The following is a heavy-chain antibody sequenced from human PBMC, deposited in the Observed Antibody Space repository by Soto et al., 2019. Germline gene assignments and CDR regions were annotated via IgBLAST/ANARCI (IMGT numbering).Heavy chain of an antibody. Sequence: SETLSLTCTVSGDSISTFYWGWMRQSPGKELEWIGYVYYTGSTNYNPSLKSQVTISVDRSKNQFSLKLTSANAADTAVYYCARGRTVRNYADDSSDYFYFFDYWGQGTQVTVSS. CDR1: GDSISTFY. CDR3: ARGRTVRNYADDSSDYFYFFDY. D-gene: IGHD3-22*01. V-gene: IGHV4-59*01. CDR2: VYYTGST. J-gene: IGHJ4*02.